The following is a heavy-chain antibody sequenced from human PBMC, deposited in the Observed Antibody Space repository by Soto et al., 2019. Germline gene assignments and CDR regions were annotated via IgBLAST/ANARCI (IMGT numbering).Heavy chain of an antibody. CDR3: ARDGGTAMVLDP. D-gene: IGHD5-18*01. J-gene: IGHJ5*02. V-gene: IGHV4-31*03. CDR1: GASISSNGYY. CDR2: IYHSGST. Sequence: QVQLQESGPGLVKPSQTLSLTCTVSGASISSNGYYWNWIRQHPGTGLEWIGYIYHSGSTYYNPSPKSRVNISLDMSKNRFSLNLSSVTAADTAIYYCARDGGTAMVLDPWGQGTLVTVSS.